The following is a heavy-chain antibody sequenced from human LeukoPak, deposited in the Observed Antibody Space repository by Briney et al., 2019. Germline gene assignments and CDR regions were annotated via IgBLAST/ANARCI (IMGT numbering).Heavy chain of an antibody. CDR3: AKVPPYDSSGYYYEYYFDY. CDR2: ISGSGGST. J-gene: IGHJ4*02. Sequence: GGSLRLSCAASGFTFSSYAMSWVRQAPGKGLEWVSAISGSGGSTYYADSVKGRFTISRDNSKNTLYLQMNSLRAEDTAVYYCAKVPPYDSSGYYYEYYFDYWGQGTLVTVSS. V-gene: IGHV3-23*01. CDR1: GFTFSSYA. D-gene: IGHD3-22*01.